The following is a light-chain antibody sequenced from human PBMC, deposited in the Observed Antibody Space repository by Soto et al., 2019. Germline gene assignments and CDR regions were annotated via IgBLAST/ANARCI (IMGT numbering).Light chain of an antibody. CDR2: ATA. V-gene: IGKV1-39*01. J-gene: IGKJ5*01. Sequence: DIQMALSPSSLSASLGDGVTITCRASRTIDNYLNWYQQKPGRAPELLFYATASRQSGVPSRFTGVRSGTHFTLTISGLQPEDFATYFCQQSYNTPITFGQGTRLEIK. CDR1: RTIDNY. CDR3: QQSYNTPIT.